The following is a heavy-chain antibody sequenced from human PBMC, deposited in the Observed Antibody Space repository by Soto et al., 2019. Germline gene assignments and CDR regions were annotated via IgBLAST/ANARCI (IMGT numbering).Heavy chain of an antibody. CDR1: GFTFSTYS. Sequence: EVQLVESGGGLVKPGGSLRLSCAASGFTFSTYSMNWVRQAPGKWLEWVSSISSSSLYIYYADSVKGRFTISRDNAKNSLYLQMNSLRAEDTAVYYCARVCEWLLNCYYYYGMDVWGQGTTVTVSS. D-gene: IGHD1-26*01. V-gene: IGHV3-21*01. CDR3: ARVCEWLLNCYYYYGMDV. CDR2: ISSSSLYI. J-gene: IGHJ6*02.